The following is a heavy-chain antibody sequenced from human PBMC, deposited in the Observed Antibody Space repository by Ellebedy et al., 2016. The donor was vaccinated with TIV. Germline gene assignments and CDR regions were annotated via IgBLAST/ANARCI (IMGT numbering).Heavy chain of an antibody. CDR2: INNDGSST. Sequence: GESLKISCAASGFTFSSYWMHWVRQAPGKGLVWVSRINNDGSSTDYADSVKGRFTISRDNAKNTLYLQMSSLRAEDTAVYYCAKARGSSVIDYNYFGMDVWGHGTTVTVSS. D-gene: IGHD2-21*01. CDR3: AKARGSSVIDYNYFGMDV. J-gene: IGHJ6*02. CDR1: GFTFSSYW. V-gene: IGHV3-74*01.